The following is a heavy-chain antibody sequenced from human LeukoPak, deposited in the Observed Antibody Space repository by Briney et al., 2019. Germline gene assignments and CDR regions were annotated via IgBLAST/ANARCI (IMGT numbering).Heavy chain of an antibody. D-gene: IGHD2-15*01. J-gene: IGHJ4*02. CDR3: AKVGDRYCSGGSCATGY. CDR2: ISGSGGST. CDR1: GFTFSDYC. Sequence: PGGSLRLSCAASGFTFSDYCMSRIRQAPGKGLEWVSAISGSGGSTYYADSVKGRFTISRDNSKNTLYLQMNSLRAEDTAVYYCAKVGDRYCSGGSCATGYWGQGTLVTVSS. V-gene: IGHV3-23*01.